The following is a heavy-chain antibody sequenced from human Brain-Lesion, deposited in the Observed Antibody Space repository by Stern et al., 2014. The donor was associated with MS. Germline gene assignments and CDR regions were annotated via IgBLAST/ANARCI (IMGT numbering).Heavy chain of an antibody. CDR3: SRGGAVTTSDYYLDY. Sequence: VQLVESGGGVVQPGRSLRLSCAASGFTFSYHAMHWVRQAPGKGLEWAALISYYGSDKNDADSVKGRFTISRDNSRNPLYLQMNSLRVDDTAVYYCSRGGAVTTSDYYLDYWGQGILVTVSS. CDR2: ISYYGSDK. CDR1: GFTFSYHA. D-gene: IGHD4-17*01. V-gene: IGHV3-30*01. J-gene: IGHJ4*02.